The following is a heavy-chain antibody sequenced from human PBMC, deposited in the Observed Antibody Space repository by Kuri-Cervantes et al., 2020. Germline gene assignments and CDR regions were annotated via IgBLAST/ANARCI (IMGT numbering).Heavy chain of an antibody. J-gene: IGHJ6*03. CDR2: IIPIFGTA. CDR1: GGTFSSYA. V-gene: IGHV1-69*06. D-gene: IGHD4-17*01. CDR3: ARGPPTLYGDYLNDYYDMDV. Sequence: SVKVSCKASGGTFSSYAISWVRQAPGQGLEWMGGIIPIFGTANYAQKFQGRVTITADKSTSTAYMELSSLRSEDTAVYYCARGPPTLYGDYLNDYYDMDVWGKGTTVTVSS.